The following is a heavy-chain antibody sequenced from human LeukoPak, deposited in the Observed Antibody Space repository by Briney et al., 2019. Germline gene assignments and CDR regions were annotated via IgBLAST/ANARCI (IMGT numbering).Heavy chain of an antibody. CDR1: GYSISSGYY. Sequence: SETLSLTCAVSGYSISSGYYWGWIRQPPGKGLEWIGSIYHSGSTYYNPSLKSRVTISVDTSKNQFSLKLSSVTAADTAVYYCATIQWLSKTIDYWGQGTLVTVSS. D-gene: IGHD3-22*01. V-gene: IGHV4-38-2*01. CDR3: ATIQWLSKTIDY. CDR2: IYHSGST. J-gene: IGHJ4*02.